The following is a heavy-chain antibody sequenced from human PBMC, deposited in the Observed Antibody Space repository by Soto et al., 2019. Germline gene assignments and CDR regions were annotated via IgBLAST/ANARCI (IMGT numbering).Heavy chain of an antibody. V-gene: IGHV3-74*01. D-gene: IGHD2-21*01. J-gene: IGHJ4*02. Sequence: GSLRLSCAASGFLFSTYWMFWVRQVPRKGLLWVSRIKSDGSSTSYADSVKGRFPISRDNTKNTLYLQMTSLRAEDTAVYYCAIGGGDYNYFDHWGQGILVTVSS. CDR2: IKSDGSST. CDR3: AIGGGDYNYFDH. CDR1: GFLFSTYW.